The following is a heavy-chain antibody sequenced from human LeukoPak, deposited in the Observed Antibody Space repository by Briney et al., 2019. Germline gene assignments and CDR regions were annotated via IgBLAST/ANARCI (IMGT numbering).Heavy chain of an antibody. CDR2: ISSSSSYI. V-gene: IGHV3-21*01. J-gene: IGHJ4*02. CDR1: GFTFSSYS. Sequence: KPGGSLRLSCAASGFTFSSYSMNWVRQAPGKGLEWVSSISSSSSYIYYADSVKGRFTISRDNAKNSLYLQMNSLRAEDTAVYYCARAHGQDRDWQDYFDYWGQGTLVTVSS. CDR3: ARAHGQDRDWQDYFDY. D-gene: IGHD2-21*01.